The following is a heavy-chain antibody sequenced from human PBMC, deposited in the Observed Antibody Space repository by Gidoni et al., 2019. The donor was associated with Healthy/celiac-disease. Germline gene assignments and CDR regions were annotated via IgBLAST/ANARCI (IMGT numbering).Heavy chain of an antibody. J-gene: IGHJ3*02. CDR1: GGTFSRYT. CDR3: ARGGGTDILTGYYPLGAFDI. V-gene: IGHV1-69*02. CDR2: IIPILGIA. Sequence: QVQLVQSGAEVKKPGSSVKVSCKASGGTFSRYTIRWVRQAPGQGLEWMGRIIPILGIANYAQKFQGRVTITADKSTSTAYMELSSLRSEDTAVYYCARGGGTDILTGYYPLGAFDIWGQGTMVTVSS. D-gene: IGHD3-9*01.